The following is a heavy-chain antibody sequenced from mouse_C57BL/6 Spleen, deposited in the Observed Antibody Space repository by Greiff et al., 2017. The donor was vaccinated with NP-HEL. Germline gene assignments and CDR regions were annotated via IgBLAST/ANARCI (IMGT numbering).Heavy chain of an antibody. CDR1: GYTFTSYW. D-gene: IGHD3-2*02. Sequence: QVQLQQPGAELVMPGASVKLSCKASGYTFTSYWMHWVKQRPGQGLEWIGEIDPSDSYTNYNQKFKGKSTLTVDKSSSTAYMQLSSLTSEDSAVYYCARRGGSSGFMDYWGQGTSVTGSS. J-gene: IGHJ4*01. CDR2: IDPSDSYT. V-gene: IGHV1-69*01. CDR3: ARRGGSSGFMDY.